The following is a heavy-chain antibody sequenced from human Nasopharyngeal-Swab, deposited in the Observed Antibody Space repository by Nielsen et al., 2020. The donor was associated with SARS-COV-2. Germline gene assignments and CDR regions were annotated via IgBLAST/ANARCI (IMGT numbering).Heavy chain of an antibody. V-gene: IGHV3-21*01. Sequence: GGALKISCAASGFTFNNYNFNWVRQAPGQGLEWVASISSSSSYIYYADSVKGRFTISRDNAKNSLYLQMNSLRAEDTAVYYCARDGLDYDFWSAYFMDVWGQGTTVTVSS. D-gene: IGHD3-3*01. J-gene: IGHJ6*02. CDR3: ARDGLDYDFWSAYFMDV. CDR1: GFTFNNYN. CDR2: ISSSSSYI.